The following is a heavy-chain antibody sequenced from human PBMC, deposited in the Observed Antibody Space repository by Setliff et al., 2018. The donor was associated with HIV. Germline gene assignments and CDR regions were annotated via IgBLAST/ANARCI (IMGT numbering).Heavy chain of an antibody. Sequence: SETLSLTCTVSGYSISSGYYWGWIRQPPGKGLEWIGYIYHSGSTYYNPSLKSRITISLDMSKNQFSLKLTSVTAADTAIYYCARAGNFGDWDGFDVWGQGTMVTVSS. CDR3: ARAGNFGDWDGFDV. CDR1: GYSISSGYY. D-gene: IGHD3-10*01. V-gene: IGHV4-38-2*02. CDR2: IYHSGST. J-gene: IGHJ3*01.